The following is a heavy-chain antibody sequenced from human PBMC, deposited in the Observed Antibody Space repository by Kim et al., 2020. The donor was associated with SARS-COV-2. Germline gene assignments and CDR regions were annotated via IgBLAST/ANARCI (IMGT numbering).Heavy chain of an antibody. V-gene: IGHV3-48*03. CDR3: ARKSPQMADY. Sequence: NMYDVDSVKGRFTISRDNAKNSLYLQMNSLTVEDTAVYYCARKSPQMADYWGQGTLVTVSS. J-gene: IGHJ4*02. CDR2: NM.